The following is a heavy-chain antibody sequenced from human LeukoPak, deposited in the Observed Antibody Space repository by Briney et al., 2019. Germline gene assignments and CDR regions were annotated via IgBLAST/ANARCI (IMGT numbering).Heavy chain of an antibody. CDR2: INPSGGST. CDR1: GYTFTSYY. CDR3: ARDRSGSSGWNCFDY. V-gene: IGHV1-46*01. J-gene: IGHJ4*02. Sequence: ASVKVSFKASGYTFTSYYMHWVRQAPGQGLEWMGIINPSGGSTSYAQKFQGRVTMTRDTSTSTVYMELSSLRSEDTAVYYCARDRSGSSGWNCFDYWGQGTLVTVSS. D-gene: IGHD6-19*01.